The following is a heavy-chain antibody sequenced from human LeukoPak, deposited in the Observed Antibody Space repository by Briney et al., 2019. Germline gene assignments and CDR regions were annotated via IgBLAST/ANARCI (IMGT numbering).Heavy chain of an antibody. Sequence: PSETLSLTCTVSDYSISSGYFWTWIRQPPGKGLEWIGSIFHTGSSYYNPSLKSPVAISVDTSKNQFSLELSSVTAADKAVYYCARDLGLTISDNWFDPWGQGTLVTVSS. V-gene: IGHV4-38-2*02. D-gene: IGHD3-3*01. J-gene: IGHJ5*02. CDR1: DYSISSGYF. CDR3: ARDLGLTISDNWFDP. CDR2: IFHTGSS.